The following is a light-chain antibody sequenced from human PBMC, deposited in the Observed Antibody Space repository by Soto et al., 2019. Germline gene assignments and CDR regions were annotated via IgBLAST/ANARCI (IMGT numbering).Light chain of an antibody. CDR2: LNSDGSH. Sequence: QPVLTQSPSASASLGASVKLTCTLSRGHSTYAIAWHQQQPEKGPRYLMKLNSDGSHSKGDGIPDRFSGSSSGAERYLTISRLQSEDEADYYCQTWGTGPVVFGGGTKLTVL. CDR1: RGHSTYA. CDR3: QTWGTGPVV. J-gene: IGLJ2*01. V-gene: IGLV4-69*01.